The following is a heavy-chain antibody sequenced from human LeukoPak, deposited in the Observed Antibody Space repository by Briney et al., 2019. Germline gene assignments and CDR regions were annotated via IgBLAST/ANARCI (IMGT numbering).Heavy chain of an antibody. CDR1: GYTFTSYY. D-gene: IGHD2-2*01. CDR2: INPSGGST. CDR3: ARALGIYCSSTSCHDY. Sequence: ASVRVSCKASGYTFTSYYMHWVRQAPGQGLEWMGIINPSGGSTSYAQKFQGRVTMTRDTSTSTVYMELSSLRSEDTAVYYCARALGIYCSSTSCHDYWGQGTLVTVSS. V-gene: IGHV1-46*01. J-gene: IGHJ4*02.